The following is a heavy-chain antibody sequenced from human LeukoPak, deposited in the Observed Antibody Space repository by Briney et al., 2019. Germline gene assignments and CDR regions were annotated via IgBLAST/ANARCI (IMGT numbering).Heavy chain of an antibody. Sequence: PGGSLRLSCAASGFTFSSYWMSWVRQAPGKGLEWVANIKQDGSEKYYVDSVKGRFTISRDNSKNTLYLQMNSLRAEDTAVYYCAKLLWFGEYRDYWGQGTLVTVSS. CDR3: AKLLWFGEYRDY. CDR1: GFTFSSYW. CDR2: IKQDGSEK. V-gene: IGHV3-7*01. D-gene: IGHD3-10*01. J-gene: IGHJ4*02.